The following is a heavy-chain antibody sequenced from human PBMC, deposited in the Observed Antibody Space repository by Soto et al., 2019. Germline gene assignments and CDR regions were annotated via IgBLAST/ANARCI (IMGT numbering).Heavy chain of an antibody. CDR1: GFTFSKYA. CDR3: ARDIVEMATTN. Sequence: GGSLRLSCTASGFTFSKYAMHWVRQAPGKGLEWVTFISSDGGKKYYADSVKGRFTISGDNSKNTLFLQMNSLRPEDTAFYYCARDIVEMATTNWGQGTLVTVSS. CDR2: ISSDGGKK. V-gene: IGHV3-30-3*01. J-gene: IGHJ4*01. D-gene: IGHD3-16*02.